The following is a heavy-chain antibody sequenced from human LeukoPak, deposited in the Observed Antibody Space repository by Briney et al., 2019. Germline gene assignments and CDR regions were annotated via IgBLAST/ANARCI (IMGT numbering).Heavy chain of an antibody. V-gene: IGHV3-21*01. Sequence: AGGSLRLSCAASGFTFSSYSVNWVRQAPGKGLEWVSFISSSSSYIYYADSVKGRFTISRDNAKNSQYLQMNSLRAEDTAVYYCARDTGYNEPYYFDYWGQGTLVTVSS. J-gene: IGHJ4*02. D-gene: IGHD5-24*01. CDR1: GFTFSSYS. CDR2: ISSSSSYI. CDR3: ARDTGYNEPYYFDY.